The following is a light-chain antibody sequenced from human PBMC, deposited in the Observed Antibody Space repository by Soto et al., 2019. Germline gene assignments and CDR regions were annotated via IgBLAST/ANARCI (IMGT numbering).Light chain of an antibody. CDR2: EAT. J-gene: IGLJ3*02. V-gene: IGLV2-23*01. CDR1: NSDVGYYNL. Sequence: QSALTQPATVSGSPGQSITISCTGTNSDVGYYNLVSWYQQYPGKAPKLLIYEATRRPLGASHRFSGSKSGNTASLTISGLQADDEAHYYCCSYAGSSTLVFGGGTQLTVL. CDR3: CSYAGSSTLV.